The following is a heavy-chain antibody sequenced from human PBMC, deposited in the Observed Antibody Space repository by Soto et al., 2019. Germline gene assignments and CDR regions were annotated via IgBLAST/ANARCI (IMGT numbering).Heavy chain of an antibody. CDR2: INHSGST. J-gene: IGHJ5*02. Sequence: SETLSLTCAVYGGSFSGYYWSWIRQPPGKGLEWIGEINHSGSTNYNPSLKSRVTISVDTSKNQFSLKLSSVTAADTAVYYCGRRPIYYYGSGSYSGPWGQETLVTVSS. V-gene: IGHV4-34*01. D-gene: IGHD3-10*01. CDR3: GRRPIYYYGSGSYSGP. CDR1: GGSFSGYY.